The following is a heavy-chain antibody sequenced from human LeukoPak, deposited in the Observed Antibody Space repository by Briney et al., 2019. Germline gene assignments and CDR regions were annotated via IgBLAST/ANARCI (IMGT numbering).Heavy chain of an antibody. CDR1: GGSISTYY. CDR3: ARHGGSLGYFDY. J-gene: IGHJ4*02. CDR2: VYDSGTT. V-gene: IGHV4-59*08. Sequence: PSETLSPTCSVSGGSISTYYWSWIRQTPGRGPEWIGYVYDSGTTNYNPSLKGRVTISSDTSKNQFSLNLRSVNAADTAIYYCARHGGSLGYFDYWGQGTLVTVSS. D-gene: IGHD1-26*01.